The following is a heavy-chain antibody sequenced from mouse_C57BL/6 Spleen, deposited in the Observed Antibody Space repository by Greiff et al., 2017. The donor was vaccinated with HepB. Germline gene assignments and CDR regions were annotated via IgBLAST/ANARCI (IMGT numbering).Heavy chain of an antibody. CDR1: GFTFSSYG. V-gene: IGHV5-6*01. Sequence: EVHLVESGGDLVKPGGSLKLSCAASGFTFSSYGMSWVRQTPDKRLEWVATISSGGSYTYYPDSVKGRFTISRDNAKNTLYLQMSSLKSEDTAMYYCARPPYYYGSSYWYFDVWGTGTTVTVSS. CDR3: ARPPYYYGSSYWYFDV. CDR2: ISSGGSYT. J-gene: IGHJ1*03. D-gene: IGHD1-1*01.